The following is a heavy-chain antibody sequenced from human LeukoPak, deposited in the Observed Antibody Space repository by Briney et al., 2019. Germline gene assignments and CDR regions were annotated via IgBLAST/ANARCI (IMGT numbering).Heavy chain of an antibody. J-gene: IGHJ4*02. Sequence: PSETLSLTCAAYGGSFSGYYWSWIRQPPGKGLEWIGEINHSGSTNYNPSLKSRVTISVGTSKNQFSLKLSSVTAADTAVYYCARGGGPGIAAAVDFDYWGQGTLVTVSS. CDR3: ARGGGPGIAAAVDFDY. CDR1: GGSFSGYY. D-gene: IGHD6-13*01. CDR2: INHSGST. V-gene: IGHV4-34*01.